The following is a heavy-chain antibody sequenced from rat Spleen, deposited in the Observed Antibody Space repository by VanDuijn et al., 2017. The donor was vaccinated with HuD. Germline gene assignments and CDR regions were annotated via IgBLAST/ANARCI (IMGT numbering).Heavy chain of an antibody. CDR2: ITDTGGYT. CDR3: SSDNFDY. V-gene: IGHV5-31*01. J-gene: IGHJ2*01. CDR1: GFTFSNYW. Sequence: EVQLVESDGGLVQPGRSLKLSCVASGFTFSNYWMTWIRQAPGKGLEWVASITDTGGYTYYPESVRGRFTISRDNAKSTLYLQMSSLSSEDTATYYCSSDNFDYWGQGVMVTVSS.